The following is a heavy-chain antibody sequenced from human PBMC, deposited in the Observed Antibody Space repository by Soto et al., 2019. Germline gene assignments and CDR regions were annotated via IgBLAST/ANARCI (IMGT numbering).Heavy chain of an antibody. Sequence: GASVKVSCMASGYRFTSYGISWVRQAPGQGLEWMGWISAYNGNTNYAQKLQGRVTMTTDTSTSTAYMELRSLRSDDTAVYYCARGNVKSGAPVLLRGGPAAWYMDVWGKGTTVTVSS. J-gene: IGHJ6*03. CDR2: ISAYNGNT. D-gene: IGHD2-15*01. CDR1: GYRFTSYG. V-gene: IGHV1-18*01. CDR3: ARGNVKSGAPVLLRGGPAAWYMDV.